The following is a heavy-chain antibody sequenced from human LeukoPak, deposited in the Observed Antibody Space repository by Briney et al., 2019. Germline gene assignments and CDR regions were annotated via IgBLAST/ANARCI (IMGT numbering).Heavy chain of an antibody. V-gene: IGHV4-39*07. CDR2: INHSGST. D-gene: IGHD6-6*01. Sequence: PSETLSLTCTVSGGSISSGGYYWSWIRQPPGKGLEWIGEINHSGSTNYSPSLKSRVTISVDTSKNQFSLKLSSVTAADTAVYYCARELGARPPHWFDPWGQGTLVTVSS. CDR3: ARELGARPPHWFDP. CDR1: GGSISSGGYY. J-gene: IGHJ5*02.